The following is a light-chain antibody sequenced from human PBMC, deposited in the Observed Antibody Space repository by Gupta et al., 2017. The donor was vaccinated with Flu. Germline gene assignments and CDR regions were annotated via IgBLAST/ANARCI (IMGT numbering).Light chain of an antibody. CDR3: YSTDTSGNHRV. J-gene: IGLJ3*02. CDR1: ALPKKY. V-gene: IGLV3-10*01. Sequence: SYELTQPPSVSVSPGQTARITCSGDALPKKYAYWYQQKSGQAPVLIIYEDRKRPSGIPERFSGSSSGTMATLTISGAQEEDEADYYCYSTDTSGNHRVFGGGTNLTVL. CDR2: EDR.